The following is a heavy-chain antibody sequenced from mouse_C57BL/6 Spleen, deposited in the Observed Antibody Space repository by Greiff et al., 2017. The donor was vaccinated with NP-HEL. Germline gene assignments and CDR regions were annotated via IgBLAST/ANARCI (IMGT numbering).Heavy chain of an antibody. Sequence: QVQLQQPGAELVKPGASVKLSCKASGYTFTSYWMQWVKQRPGRGLEWIGEIDPSDSYTNYNQKFKGKATLTVDTSSSTAYMQLSSLTSEDSAVYYCARDSNYEDWGQGTSVTVSS. D-gene: IGHD2-5*01. J-gene: IGHJ4*01. CDR2: IDPSDSYT. V-gene: IGHV1-50*01. CDR1: GYTFTSYW. CDR3: ARDSNYED.